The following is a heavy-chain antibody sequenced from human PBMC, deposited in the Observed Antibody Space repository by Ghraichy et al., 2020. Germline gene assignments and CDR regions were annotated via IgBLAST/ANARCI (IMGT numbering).Heavy chain of an antibody. CDR2: IKSKTDGGTT. J-gene: IGHJ6*02. D-gene: IGHD1-1*01. V-gene: IGHV3-15*07. CDR3: TTDAGDNWNGHKYGMDV. CDR1: GFTFSNAW. Sequence: GGSLRLSCAASGFTFSNAWMNWVRQAPGKGLEWVGRIKSKTDGGTTDYAAPVKGRFTISRDDSKNTLYLQMNSLKTEDTAVYYCTTDAGDNWNGHKYGMDVWGQGTTVTVSS.